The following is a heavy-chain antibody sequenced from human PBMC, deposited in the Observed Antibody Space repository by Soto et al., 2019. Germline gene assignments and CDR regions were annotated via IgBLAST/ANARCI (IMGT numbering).Heavy chain of an antibody. D-gene: IGHD7-27*01. CDR1: GDSMTRSVW. V-gene: IGHV4-4*02. J-gene: IGHJ4*02. CDR2: VFHTGNT. Sequence: QVQMQESGPGLVKPSGTLSLTCTVSGDSMTRSVWWTWVRQPPGKGLEWIGEVFHTGNTNYNPSLNSRVTVSVDKSTNECSLKVTSVTAADTAIYYCARKAWVRFDYWGQGALVTVSS. CDR3: ARKAWVRFDY.